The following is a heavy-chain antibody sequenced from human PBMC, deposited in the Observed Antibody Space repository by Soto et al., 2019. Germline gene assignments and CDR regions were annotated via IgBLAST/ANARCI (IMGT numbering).Heavy chain of an antibody. Sequence: PGGSLRLSXAASGFTFSSYRMSWVRQAPGKGLEWVANIKQDGSEKYYVDSVKGRFTISRDNAKNSLYLQMNSLRAEDTAVYYCPRDRAGYSSSWYGVFDYWGQGTLVTVSS. V-gene: IGHV3-7*03. J-gene: IGHJ4*02. CDR2: IKQDGSEK. CDR3: PRDRAGYSSSWYGVFDY. D-gene: IGHD6-13*01. CDR1: GFTFSSYR.